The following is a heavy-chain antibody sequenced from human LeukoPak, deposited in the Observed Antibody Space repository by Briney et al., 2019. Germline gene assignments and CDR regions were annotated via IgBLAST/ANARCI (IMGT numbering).Heavy chain of an antibody. CDR2: INWNGGST. V-gene: IGHV3-20*01. D-gene: IGHD3-10*01. CDR1: GFTFDDYG. Sequence: GGSLRLSCAASGFTFDDYGMSWVRQAPGKGLEWVSGINWNGGSTGYADSVKGRFTISRDNAKNSLYLQMNSLRAEDTALYHCARASGKGLDYYYYGMDVWGPRATVTVSS. J-gene: IGHJ6*02. CDR3: ARASGKGLDYYYYGMDV.